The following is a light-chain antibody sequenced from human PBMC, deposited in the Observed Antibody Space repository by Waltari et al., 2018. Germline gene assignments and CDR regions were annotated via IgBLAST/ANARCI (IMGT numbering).Light chain of an antibody. Sequence: EVVLTQSPGTLSLSPGETATLSCRAGQSIGRYLVWYQQKSGQAPSLLIYGSSTRATGIPDRFSGSGAVTDFSLTISRLEAEDVAVYYCQNHDRLPATFGQGTKVEIK. J-gene: IGKJ1*01. V-gene: IGKV3-20*01. CDR1: QSIGRY. CDR2: GSS. CDR3: QNHDRLPAT.